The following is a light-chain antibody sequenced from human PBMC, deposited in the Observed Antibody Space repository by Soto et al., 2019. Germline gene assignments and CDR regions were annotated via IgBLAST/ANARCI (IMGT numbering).Light chain of an antibody. V-gene: IGKV1-39*01. Sequence: DIQMTQSASSLSASVGDIVTITCRASQSIGTNLNWYQQRLGKAPKLLVYGASTLQNGLPPRFIGSGSRTEFSLTISSRQPDEFATYYCQESYSNVRSFGRGTRVDIQ. CDR3: QESYSNVRS. CDR2: GAS. CDR1: QSIGTN. J-gene: IGKJ1*01.